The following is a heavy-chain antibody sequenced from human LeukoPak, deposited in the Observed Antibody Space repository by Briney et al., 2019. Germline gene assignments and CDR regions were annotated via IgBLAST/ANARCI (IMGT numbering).Heavy chain of an antibody. CDR2: ISGRGDNT. CDR3: AKMKGHPLPKYYMDV. CDR1: GFTFSGFA. J-gene: IGHJ6*01. V-gene: IGHV3-23*01. Sequence: GGSLRLSCAASGFTFSGFAMSWVRRTPGKGLEWVSGISGRGDNTLYADSVKGRFTISRDNSKNTLYLEMNSLRAEDTAIYYCAKMKGHPLPKYYMDVWGQGTTVTVSS. D-gene: IGHD1-26*01.